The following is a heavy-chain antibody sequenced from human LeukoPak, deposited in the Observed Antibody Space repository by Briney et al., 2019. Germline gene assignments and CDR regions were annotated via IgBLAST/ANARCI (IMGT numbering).Heavy chain of an antibody. Sequence: SGPTLVNPTETLTLTCTVSGFSLSTARMGVSWIRQPPGKALEWLAHIFSNDEKSYSTSLKSRLTISKDTPKSQVVLTMTNTDPVDTAPYYCARIHGDFWSGYYNDYWGQGTLVTVSS. CDR2: IFSNDEK. V-gene: IGHV2-26*01. CDR3: ARIHGDFWSGYYNDY. D-gene: IGHD3-3*01. CDR1: GFSLSTARMG. J-gene: IGHJ4*02.